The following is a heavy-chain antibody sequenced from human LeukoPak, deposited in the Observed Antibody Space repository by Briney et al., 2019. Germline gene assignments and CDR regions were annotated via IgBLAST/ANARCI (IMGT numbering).Heavy chain of an antibody. CDR2: ICPDGTGI. J-gene: IGHJ4*02. Sequence: GGSLRLSCAASGFIFSLYCMHWVGQAPGKGPMWVSRICPDGTGISYADSVKARFTTSRDNAKNTVYLQMNGLREEDTAVYYCVRDFRSADYWGQGTLVTVSS. CDR1: GFIFSLYC. CDR3: VRDFRSADY. V-gene: IGHV3-74*01.